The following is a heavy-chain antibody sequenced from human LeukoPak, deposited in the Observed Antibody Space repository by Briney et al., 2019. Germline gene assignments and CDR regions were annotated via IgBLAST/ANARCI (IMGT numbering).Heavy chain of an antibody. J-gene: IGHJ4*02. Sequence: SETLSLTCSVSGGSISGHYWSWIRQPPGKEPEWIGYIFVTGNTIYNPSLSSRVTVSLDTSKNQFSLKLSSVTAADTAVYYCARFAYCGTGCWYYFDFWGRGMLVTVSS. CDR2: IFVTGNT. CDR1: GGSISGHY. D-gene: IGHD2-21*02. CDR3: ARFAYCGTGCWYYFDF. V-gene: IGHV4-4*09.